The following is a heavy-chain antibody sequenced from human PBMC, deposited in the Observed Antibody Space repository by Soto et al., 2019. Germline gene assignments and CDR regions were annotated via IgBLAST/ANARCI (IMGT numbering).Heavy chain of an antibody. Sequence: SETLSLTCTVSGDSISSYYWSWIRQPPGKELEWIGYIYYSGSTNYNPSLKSRVTISEDTSKNQFSLKLRSVTAAETAVYYCARGEIAVQAFDYWGQGTLVTVSP. CDR3: ARGEIAVQAFDY. CDR1: GDSISSYY. V-gene: IGHV4-59*13. J-gene: IGHJ4*02. D-gene: IGHD6-19*01. CDR2: IYYSGST.